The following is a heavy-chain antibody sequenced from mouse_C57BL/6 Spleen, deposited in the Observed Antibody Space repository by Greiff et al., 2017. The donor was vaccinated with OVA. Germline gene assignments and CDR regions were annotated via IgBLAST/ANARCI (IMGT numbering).Heavy chain of an antibody. CDR1: GYTFTDYE. Sequence: VQLQQSGAELVRPGASVTLSCKASGYTFTDYEMHWVKQTPVHGLEWIGAIDPETGGTAYNQKFKGKAILTADKSSSTAYMELRSLTSEDSAVYYCTRWRDGYFDYWGQCTTLTVSS. D-gene: IGHD3-3*01. CDR3: TRWRDGYFDY. V-gene: IGHV1-15*01. J-gene: IGHJ2*01. CDR2: IDPETGGT.